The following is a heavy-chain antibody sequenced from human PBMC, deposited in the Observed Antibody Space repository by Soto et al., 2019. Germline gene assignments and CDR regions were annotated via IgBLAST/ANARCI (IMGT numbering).Heavy chain of an antibody. V-gene: IGHV3-30-3*01. D-gene: IGHD6-13*01. CDR2: ISYDGSNK. J-gene: IGHJ5*02. CDR3: ARLAAAGTEYNWFDP. CDR1: GFTFSSYA. Sequence: PGGSLRLSCAASGFTFSSYAMHWVRQAPGKGLEWVAVISYDGSNKYYADSVKGRFTISRDNSKNTLYLQMNSLRAEDTAVYYCARLAAAGTEYNWFDPWGQGTLVTRLL.